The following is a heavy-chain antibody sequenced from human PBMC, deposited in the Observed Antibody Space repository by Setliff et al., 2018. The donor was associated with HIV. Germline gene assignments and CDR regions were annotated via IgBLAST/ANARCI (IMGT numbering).Heavy chain of an antibody. J-gene: IGHJ6*03. CDR3: ARVVDTSGGYWGSFYRYMDV. D-gene: IGHD3-10*01. CDR1: GFIFSDYS. CDR2: ISSSTYI. V-gene: IGHV3-21*04. Sequence: GGSLRLSCAASGFIFSDYSMNWVRQAPGKGLEWVSSISSSTYIYYADSVKGRFTISRDNAKNSLYLQMNSLRAEDTAVYYCARVVDTSGGYWGSFYRYMDVWGKGTTVTVSS.